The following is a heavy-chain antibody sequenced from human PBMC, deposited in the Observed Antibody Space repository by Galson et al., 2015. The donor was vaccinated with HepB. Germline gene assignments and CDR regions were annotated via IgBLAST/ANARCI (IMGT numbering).Heavy chain of an antibody. D-gene: IGHD1-7*01. CDR2: IIPLFGTP. CDR1: GGTFSNYA. J-gene: IGHJ6*02. CDR3: AVSELIFEKYHGMDV. V-gene: IGHV1-69*06. Sequence: SVKVSCKASGGTFSNYAFNWVRQAPGQGLEWMGGIIPLFGTPNYTQKFRGRVAITADKSTNTAYMDLSSLRSEDTAVYYCAVSELIFEKYHGMDVWGQGTTVTVSS.